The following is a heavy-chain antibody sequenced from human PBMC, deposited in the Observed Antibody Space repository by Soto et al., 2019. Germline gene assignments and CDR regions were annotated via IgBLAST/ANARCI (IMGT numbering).Heavy chain of an antibody. CDR1: GFTFSSYS. Sequence: GGSLRLSCAASGFTFSSYSMSWVRQAPGKGLEWVSSILSSSGYIRYADLLKGRFTISRDNSKNTLYLQMNSLRAEDTAVYYFAKNTRRIVGATSIDYWGQGTLVTVSS. D-gene: IGHD1-26*01. J-gene: IGHJ4*02. CDR2: ILSSSGYI. V-gene: IGHV3-21*04. CDR3: AKNTRRIVGATSIDY.